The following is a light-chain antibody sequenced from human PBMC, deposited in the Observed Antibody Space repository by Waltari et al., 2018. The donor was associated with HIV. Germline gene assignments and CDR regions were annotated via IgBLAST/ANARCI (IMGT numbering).Light chain of an antibody. V-gene: IGLV2-14*01. CDR3: SSYISSATPE. J-gene: IGLJ3*02. CDR1: SSDVGDYY. Sequence: QSALTQPASVSGSPGQSIPLSCTGTSSDVGDYYVSWYQHHPGKAPKVIIYEVSNRPSGVSNRFSGSKSGNTASLTISGLLPEDEADYFCSSYISSATPEFGGGTRLTVL. CDR2: EVS.